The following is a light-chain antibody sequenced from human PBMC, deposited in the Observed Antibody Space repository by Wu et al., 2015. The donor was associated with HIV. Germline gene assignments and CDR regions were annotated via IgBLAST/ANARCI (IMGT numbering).Light chain of an antibody. CDR2: DAS. CDR3: QQRSNRPFT. Sequence: EIVLTQSPATLSLSPGERATLSCRASQSVSSYLAWYQHRPGQAPRLLIYDASHRATGIPARFSGSGSGTDFTLTISSLEPEDFAFYYCQQRSNRPFTFGPGTKVDIK. J-gene: IGKJ3*01. CDR1: QSVSSY. V-gene: IGKV3-11*01.